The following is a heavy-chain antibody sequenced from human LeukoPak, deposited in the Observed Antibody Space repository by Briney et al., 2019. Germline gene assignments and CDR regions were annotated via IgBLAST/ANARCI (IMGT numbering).Heavy chain of an antibody. V-gene: IGHV3-23*01. J-gene: IGHJ4*02. CDR3: ARELLNAPTPGAY. CDR1: GFTFSSYD. Sequence: GGSLRLSCAASGFTFSSYDMSWVRQAPGKGLEWVSGIGRRGHSTYYADSVKGRVTISRDNSKNALYLQMNSLRAEDTAVYYCARELLNAPTPGAYWGQGILVTVSS. CDR2: IGRRGHST. D-gene: IGHD2-21*01.